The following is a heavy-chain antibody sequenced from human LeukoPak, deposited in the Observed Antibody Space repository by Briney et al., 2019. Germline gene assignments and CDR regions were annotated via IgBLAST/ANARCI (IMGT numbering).Heavy chain of an antibody. CDR1: GYTFTSYG. V-gene: IGHV1-46*01. D-gene: IGHD4-17*01. J-gene: IGHJ5*02. CDR3: ARDADHGDYGRFVWLDP. CDR2: INPSGGST. Sequence: ASVKVSCKASGYTFTSYGISWVRQAPGQGFEWMGIINPSGGSTSYAQKFQGRVTMTRDTSTSTVYMELSSLRSEDTAVYYCARDADHGDYGRFVWLDPWGQGTLVTVSS.